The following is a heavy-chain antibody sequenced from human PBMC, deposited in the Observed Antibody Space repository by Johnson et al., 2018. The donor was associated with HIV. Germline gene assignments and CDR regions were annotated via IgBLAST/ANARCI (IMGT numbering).Heavy chain of an antibody. CDR1: GFTFSNYG. J-gene: IGHJ3*02. D-gene: IGHD1-1*01. CDR2: IGTAGDT. CDR3: ARANDLSAFDI. V-gene: IGHV3-13*01. Sequence: VQLVESGGSVVQPGGSLRLSCAASGFTFSNYGMHWVRQAPGKGLEWVSAIGTAGDTYYPGSVKGRFTISRENAKNSLYLQMNSLRAGDTAVYYCARANDLSAFDIWGQGTMVTVSS.